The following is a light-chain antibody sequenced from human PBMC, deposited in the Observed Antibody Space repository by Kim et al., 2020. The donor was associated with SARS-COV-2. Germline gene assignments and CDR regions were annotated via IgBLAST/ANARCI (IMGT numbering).Light chain of an antibody. Sequence: SYELTQPPSVSVSPGQTASITCSGDKLGDKYACWYQQKPGQSPVLVIYQDNKRPSGIPERFSGYNSGNTATLTISGTQAMDEADYYCQAWDSSTKVFGTG. J-gene: IGLJ1*01. CDR3: QAWDSSTKV. CDR2: QDN. V-gene: IGLV3-1*01. CDR1: KLGDKY.